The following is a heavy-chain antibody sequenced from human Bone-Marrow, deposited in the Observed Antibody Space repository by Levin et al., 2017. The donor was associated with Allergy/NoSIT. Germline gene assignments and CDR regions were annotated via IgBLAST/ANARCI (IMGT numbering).Heavy chain of an antibody. CDR1: GFSFSDSE. CDR2: INGNGKTK. Sequence: RSGGSLRLSCTASGFSFSDSEMIWVRQAPGKGLQWVSYINGNGKTKYYADSVKGRFTISRDNSQNTIYLEMNSLRADDTAIYYCARLNLVAYESWGQGTLVTVSS. V-gene: IGHV3-48*03. J-gene: IGHJ5*02. CDR3: ARLNLVAYES. D-gene: IGHD2-8*02.